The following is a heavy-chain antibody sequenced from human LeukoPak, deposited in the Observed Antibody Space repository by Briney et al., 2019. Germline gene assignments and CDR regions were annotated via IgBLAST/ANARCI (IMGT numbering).Heavy chain of an antibody. CDR2: IWYDGSNK. D-gene: IGHD5-12*01. J-gene: IGHJ3*01. V-gene: IGHV3-33*01. CDR3: ARESSITYAAFDF. CDR1: GFTFSSYG. Sequence: GGSLRLSCAASGFTFSSYGMHWVRQAPGKGLEWVAVIWYDGSNKYYADSVKGRFTISRDNSKNTLYLQMNSLRAEDTAVYYCARESSITYAAFDFWGQGTMVTVSS.